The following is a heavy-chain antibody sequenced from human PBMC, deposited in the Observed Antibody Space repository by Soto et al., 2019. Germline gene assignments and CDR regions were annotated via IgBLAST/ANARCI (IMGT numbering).Heavy chain of an antibody. Sequence: GGSLRLSCAASGFTFSSYWMSWVRQAPGRGLEWLAIIKEDGSEKYYLDSVKGRFTLSRDNTKNSLYLQMNSLRAEDTAVYYCVRGSGWLLDYWGQGTLVTVSS. D-gene: IGHD6-19*01. CDR3: VRGSGWLLDY. V-gene: IGHV3-7*01. CDR1: GFTFSSYW. J-gene: IGHJ4*02. CDR2: IKEDGSEK.